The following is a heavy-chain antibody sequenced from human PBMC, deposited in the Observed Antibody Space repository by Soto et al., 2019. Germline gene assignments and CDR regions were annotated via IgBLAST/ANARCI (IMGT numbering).Heavy chain of an antibody. CDR2: IWYDGSNK. V-gene: IGHV3-33*01. Sequence: QVQLVESGGGVVQPGRSLRLSCAASGFAFSSYGMHWVRQAPGKGLEWVAVIWYDGSNKYYADSVKGRFTISRDNSKNTLYLQMNSLRAEDTAVYYCARVKGTIPIAFDIWGQGTMVTVSS. D-gene: IGHD3-10*01. CDR3: ARVKGTIPIAFDI. J-gene: IGHJ3*02. CDR1: GFAFSSYG.